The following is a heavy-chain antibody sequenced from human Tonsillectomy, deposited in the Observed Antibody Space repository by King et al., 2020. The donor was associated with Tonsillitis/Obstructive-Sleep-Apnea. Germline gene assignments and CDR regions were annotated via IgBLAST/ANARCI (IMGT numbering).Heavy chain of an antibody. J-gene: IGHJ5*02. CDR1: GFTFTNYW. CDR3: ARLGIAAAGPSNIWFDH. D-gene: IGHD6-13*01. Sequence: VQLVESGGGLVQPGGSLRLSCAASGFTFTNYWMSWVRQAPGKGLEWVANIKQDGSEKYYVDSVKGRFTISRDNAKKSLYLQMNSLRAEDTAVYYCARLGIAAAGPSNIWFDHWGQGTLVTVSS. CDR2: IKQDGSEK. V-gene: IGHV3-7*01.